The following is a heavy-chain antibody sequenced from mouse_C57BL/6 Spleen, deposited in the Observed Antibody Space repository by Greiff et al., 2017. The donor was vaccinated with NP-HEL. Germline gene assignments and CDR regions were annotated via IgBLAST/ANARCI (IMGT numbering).Heavy chain of an antibody. Sequence: QVQLQQPGAELVKPGASVKLSCKASGYTFTSYWMHWVKQRPGQGLEWIGMIHPNSGSTNYNEKFKSKATLTVDKSSSTAYMQLSSLTSEDSAVYYCARGGYGSSYYYAMDYWGQGTSVTVSS. D-gene: IGHD1-1*01. CDR3: ARGGYGSSYYYAMDY. CDR2: IHPNSGST. V-gene: IGHV1-64*01. CDR1: GYTFTSYW. J-gene: IGHJ4*01.